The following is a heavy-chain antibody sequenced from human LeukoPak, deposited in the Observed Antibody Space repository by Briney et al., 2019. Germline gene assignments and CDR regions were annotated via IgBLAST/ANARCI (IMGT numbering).Heavy chain of an antibody. CDR2: ISGDGTRT. CDR3: APAESG. V-gene: IGHV3-74*01. J-gene: IGHJ4*02. CDR1: GLTISNHW. D-gene: IGHD6-25*01. Sequence: PGESLRLSCAVSGLTISNHWMHWARQAPGKGLVWVGLISGDGTRTSYTDSVKGRFTISRDNVKNTLYLQMNSLGAEDTAVYYCAPAESGWGQGTLVTVSS.